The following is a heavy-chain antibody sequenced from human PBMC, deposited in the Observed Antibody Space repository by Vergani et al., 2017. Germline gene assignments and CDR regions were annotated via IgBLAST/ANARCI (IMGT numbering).Heavy chain of an antibody. CDR1: GCSMSGYY. Sequence: QVQLQESGPGLVKSSETLSLTCSVSGCSMSGYYLSWIRQPPGKELEWIGYMYYSGSTNYNPSLETRVTISGDTSKNQFSLKLNSVTAADTAVYYCGRVADFYGLGSRLLDLWGQGILVTVSS. CDR2: MYYSGST. D-gene: IGHD3-10*01. CDR3: GRVADFYGLGSRLLDL. V-gene: IGHV4-59*01. J-gene: IGHJ5*02.